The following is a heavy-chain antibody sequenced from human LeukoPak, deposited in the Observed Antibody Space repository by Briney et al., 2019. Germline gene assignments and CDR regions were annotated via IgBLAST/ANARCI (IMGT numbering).Heavy chain of an antibody. CDR3: ATSLESYYYMDV. Sequence: SETLSLTCTVSGGSISSYYWSWIRQPPGKGLEWIGYIYYSGSTNYNPSLKSRVTISVDTSKNQFSLKLSSVTAADTAVYYCATSLESYYYMDVWGKGTTVTVSS. CDR1: GGSISSYY. D-gene: IGHD5-24*01. CDR2: IYYSGST. J-gene: IGHJ6*03. V-gene: IGHV4-59*01.